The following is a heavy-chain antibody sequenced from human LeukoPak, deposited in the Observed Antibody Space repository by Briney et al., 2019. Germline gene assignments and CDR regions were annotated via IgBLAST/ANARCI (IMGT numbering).Heavy chain of an antibody. V-gene: IGHV4-59*01. D-gene: IGHD2-21*02. CDR3: AKDSRWDGYSGAFDR. CDR1: GGSISSYY. Sequence: SETLSLTCTVSGGSISSYYWSWIRQPPGKGLEWIGYIYYSGSTNYNPSLKSRVTISVDTSKNQFSLKLSSVTAADTAVYYCAKDSRWDGYSGAFDRWGQGTMVTVSS. CDR2: IYYSGST. J-gene: IGHJ3*02.